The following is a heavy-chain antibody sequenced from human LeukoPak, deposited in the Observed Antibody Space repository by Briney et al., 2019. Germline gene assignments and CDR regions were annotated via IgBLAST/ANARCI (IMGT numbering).Heavy chain of an antibody. CDR3: AREATMTVVLTAGGMDV. V-gene: IGHV1-46*01. J-gene: IGHJ6*02. CDR2: INPSGGST. D-gene: IGHD3-22*01. Sequence: ASVTVSCKSTGYTFTSYYIYWVRQPPGQGLEWMGIINPSGGSTSYAQKFQGRVTMTRDTSTNTVYMELSSLRSEDTAVYYCAREATMTVVLTAGGMDVWGQGTTVTVSS. CDR1: GYTFTSYY.